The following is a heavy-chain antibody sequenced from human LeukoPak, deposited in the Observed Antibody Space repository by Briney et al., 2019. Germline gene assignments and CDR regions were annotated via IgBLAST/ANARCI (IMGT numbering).Heavy chain of an antibody. J-gene: IGHJ5*02. V-gene: IGHV1-46*01. D-gene: IGHD6-13*01. CDR1: GYTFTSYY. CDR2: INPSGGST. Sequence: ASVKVPCKASGYTFTSYYMHWVRQAPGQGLEWMGIINPSGGSTSYAQKFQGRVTMSRDTSTSTVYMELSSLRSEDTAVYYCARGPPYSSSFYNCFDPWGQGTLVTVSS. CDR3: ARGPPYSSSFYNCFDP.